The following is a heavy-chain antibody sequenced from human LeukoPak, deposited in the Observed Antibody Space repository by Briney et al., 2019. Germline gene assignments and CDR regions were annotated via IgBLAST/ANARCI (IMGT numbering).Heavy chain of an antibody. CDR2: INDDGRAT. CDR3: AKDRYGGNSGATDY. V-gene: IGHV3-74*01. Sequence: GGSLILSCTVSGFTVSTNSMSWVRQAPGKGLVWVSRINDDGRATFYADSVKGRFTISRDNAKNTLFLQINSLRAEDTAVYYCAKDRYGGNSGATDYWGQGTLVTVSS. J-gene: IGHJ4*02. D-gene: IGHD4-23*01. CDR1: GFTVSTNS.